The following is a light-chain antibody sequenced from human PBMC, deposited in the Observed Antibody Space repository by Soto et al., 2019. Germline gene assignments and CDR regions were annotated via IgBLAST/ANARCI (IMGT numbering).Light chain of an antibody. CDR1: SSDIGGYNY. V-gene: IGLV2-14*01. CDR3: SSYTGRSSPPYL. Sequence: QSALTQPASVSGSPGQSITLSCTGTSSDIGGYNYVSWYQQHPGKAPKLMIYEVSNRPSGVSNRFSGSKSGNTASLTISGLQAEDEADYYCSSYTGRSSPPYLLGTGTKVTVL. CDR2: EVS. J-gene: IGLJ1*01.